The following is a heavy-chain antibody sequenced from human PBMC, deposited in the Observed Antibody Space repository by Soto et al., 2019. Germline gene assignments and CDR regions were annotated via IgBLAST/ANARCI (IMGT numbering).Heavy chain of an antibody. Sequence: DVQLVESGGGLVQPGGSLRLSCAASGFTFRSYNMNWVRQAPGKGLDWVSYISSSSSTIYYADSVKGRFTISRDNAKNSLYLQMNSLRDDDTAMYYCARGGTIAATTIGDYWGQGTLVTVSS. CDR1: GFTFRSYN. D-gene: IGHD5-12*01. CDR3: ARGGTIAATTIGDY. J-gene: IGHJ4*01. CDR2: ISSSSSTI. V-gene: IGHV3-48*02.